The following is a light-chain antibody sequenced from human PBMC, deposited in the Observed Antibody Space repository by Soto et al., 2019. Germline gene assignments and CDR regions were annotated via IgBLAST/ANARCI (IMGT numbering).Light chain of an antibody. CDR3: QQRTNWQYT. V-gene: IGKV3-11*01. CDR2: EAS. CDR1: QSVRSY. Sequence: EIVLTQSPATLSLSPGERATLSCRASQSVRSYLVWYQQKPGRAPRLLIYEASKRATGIPARFSGSGSGTDFTLTISSLESEDFAVYYCQQRTNWQYTFGQGTKLEIK. J-gene: IGKJ2*01.